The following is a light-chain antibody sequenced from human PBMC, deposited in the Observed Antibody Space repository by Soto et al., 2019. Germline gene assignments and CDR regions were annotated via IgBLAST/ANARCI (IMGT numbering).Light chain of an antibody. CDR3: SSYAGSNNVV. V-gene: IGLV2-8*01. Sequence: QSALTQPPSASGSPGQSVAISCTGTSSDVGGYNFVSWYQQHPGKVPKVLIYEVSKRASGVPDRFSGSKSGNTASLTVTGLQAEDEADYYCSSYAGSNNVVFGGGTKLTVL. CDR1: SSDVGGYNF. CDR2: EVS. J-gene: IGLJ2*01.